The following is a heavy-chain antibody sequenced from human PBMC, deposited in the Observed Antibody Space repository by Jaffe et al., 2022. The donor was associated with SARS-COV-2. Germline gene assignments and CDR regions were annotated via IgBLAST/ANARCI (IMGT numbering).Heavy chain of an antibody. CDR3: AKVGLYDFWSGSNYGMDV. V-gene: IGHV3-23*01. J-gene: IGHJ6*02. CDR2: ISGSGGST. CDR1: GFTFSSYA. Sequence: EVQLLESGGGLVQPGGSLRLSCAASGFTFSSYAMSWVRQAPGKGLEWVSAISGSGGSTYYADSVKGRFTISRDNSKNTLYLQMNSLRAEDTAVYYCAKVGLYDFWSGSNYGMDVWGQGTTVTVSS. D-gene: IGHD3-3*01.